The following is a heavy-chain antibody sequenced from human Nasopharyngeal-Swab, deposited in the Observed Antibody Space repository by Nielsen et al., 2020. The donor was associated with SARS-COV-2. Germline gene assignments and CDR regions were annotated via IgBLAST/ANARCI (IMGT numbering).Heavy chain of an antibody. CDR1: GFTFSSYG. Sequence: GGSLRLSCAASGFTFSSYGMHWVRQAPGKGLEWVAVIWYDGSNKYYADSVKGRFTISRDNSKNTLYLQMNSLRAEDTAVYYCARDPAALRYMLYWYFDLWGRGTLVTVSS. J-gene: IGHJ2*01. V-gene: IGHV3-33*01. CDR2: IWYDGSNK. D-gene: IGHD3-9*01. CDR3: ARDPAALRYMLYWYFDL.